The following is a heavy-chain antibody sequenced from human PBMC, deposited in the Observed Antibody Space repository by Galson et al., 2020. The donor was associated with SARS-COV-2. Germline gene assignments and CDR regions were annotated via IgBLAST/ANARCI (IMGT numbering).Heavy chain of an antibody. V-gene: IGHV4-61*02. CDR3: ARDTLGYYYDSSGPYPYWYFDL. J-gene: IGHJ2*01. CDR2: IYTSGST. CDR1: GGSISSGSYY. Sequence: SETLSLTCTVSGGSISSGSYYWSWIRQPAGKGLEWIGRIYTSGSTNYNPSLKSRVTISVDTSKNQFSLKLSSVTAADTAVYYCARDTLGYYYDSSGPYPYWYFDLWGRGTLVTVSS. D-gene: IGHD3-22*01.